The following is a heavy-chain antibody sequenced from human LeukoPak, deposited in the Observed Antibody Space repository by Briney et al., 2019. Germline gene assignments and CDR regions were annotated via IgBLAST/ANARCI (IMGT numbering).Heavy chain of an antibody. V-gene: IGHV3-7*01. CDR2: IHQDGSEE. J-gene: IGHJ4*02. CDR1: GFTFGTYW. Sequence: GGSLRLSCAASGFTFGTYWMSWVRQAPGKGLEWVANIHQDGSEEYYVDSVKGRFTISRDNAKNSLYLHMNSLRAEDTAVYYCARVGYCSTTSCYWRAFDYWGQGTLVTVSS. CDR3: ARVGYCSTTSCYWRAFDY. D-gene: IGHD2-2*01.